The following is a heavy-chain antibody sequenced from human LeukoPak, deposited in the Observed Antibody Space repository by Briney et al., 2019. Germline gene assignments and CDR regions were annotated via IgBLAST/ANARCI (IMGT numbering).Heavy chain of an antibody. CDR1: GGSFSGYY. V-gene: IGHV4-34*01. J-gene: IGHJ4*02. CDR3: ARGRYGSRYDSSGYYSKTVDY. D-gene: IGHD3-22*01. Sequence: PSETLSLTCAVYGGSFSGYYWSWIRQPPGKGLEWIGEINHSGSTNYNPSLKSRVTISVDTSKNQFSLKLSSVTAADTAVYYCARGRYGSRYDSSGYYSKTVDYWGQETLVTVSS. CDR2: INHSGST.